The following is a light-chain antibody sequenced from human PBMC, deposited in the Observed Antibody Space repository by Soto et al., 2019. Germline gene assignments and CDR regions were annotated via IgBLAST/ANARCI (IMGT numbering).Light chain of an antibody. Sequence: EIVLTQSPGTLSFSPGERATLSCRASQSVSSSYLARYQQKPGQAPRLLIYVAASRASGIPDRFSGSGSGTDFTLTVSRLEPDDFAVYYCQQYGISPYTFGQGTKLEIK. CDR1: QSVSSSY. V-gene: IGKV3-20*01. CDR2: VAA. J-gene: IGKJ2*01. CDR3: QQYGISPYT.